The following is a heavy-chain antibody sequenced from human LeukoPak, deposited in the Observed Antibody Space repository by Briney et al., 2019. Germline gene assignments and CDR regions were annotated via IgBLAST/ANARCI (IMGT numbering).Heavy chain of an antibody. CDR2: INHSGST. D-gene: IGHD2-2*01. Sequence: KTSETLSLTCTVSGGSISSYYWSWIRQPPGKGLEWIGEINHSGSTNYNPSLKSRVTISVDTSKNQFSLKLSSVAAADTAVYYCARTSPYHRRYCSSTSCPQPFDYWGQGTLVTVSS. V-gene: IGHV4-34*01. J-gene: IGHJ4*02. CDR3: ARTSPYHRRYCSSTSCPQPFDY. CDR1: GGSISSYY.